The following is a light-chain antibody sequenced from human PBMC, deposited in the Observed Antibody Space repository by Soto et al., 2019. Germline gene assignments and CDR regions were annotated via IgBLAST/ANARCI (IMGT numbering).Light chain of an antibody. J-gene: IGLJ3*02. CDR1: SSDVGAYNY. CDR2: DVN. Sequence: QSALTQPASVSGSPGQSITISCTGTSSDVGAYNYVSWYQQHPGKAPKLMIYDVNNRPSGVSNRFSGSKSGNTASLTISGLRAVYEGDYYWSSYTRSSTVLFGAGTKLTVL. V-gene: IGLV2-14*01. CDR3: SSYTRSSTVL.